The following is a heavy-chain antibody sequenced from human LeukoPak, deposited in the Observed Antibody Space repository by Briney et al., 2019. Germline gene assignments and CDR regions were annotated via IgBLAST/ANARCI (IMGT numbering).Heavy chain of an antibody. CDR3: TTDFGTPTLGTLGY. D-gene: IGHD1-1*01. CDR2: ISGSGATT. J-gene: IGHJ4*02. V-gene: IGHV3-23*01. Sequence: HPGGSLRLSCAASGFTFGNYAINWVRQAPGKGLEWVSTISGSGATTYYADSVKGRFTISRDNSKNTLYLQMNSLKTEDTAVYYCTTDFGTPTLGTLGYWGQGTLVTVSS. CDR1: GFTFGNYA.